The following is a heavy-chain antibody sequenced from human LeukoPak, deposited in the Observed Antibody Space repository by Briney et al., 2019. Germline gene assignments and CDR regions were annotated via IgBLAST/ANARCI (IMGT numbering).Heavy chain of an antibody. V-gene: IGHV3-11*01. CDR1: GFTFSDYY. D-gene: IGHD6-6*01. CDR3: GAARPLDAFDI. Sequence: GGSLRLSCAASGFTFSDYYMSWIRQAPGKGLEWVSYISRSGSTIYYADSVKGRFTISRDNSKNTLYLQMNSLRAEDTAVYYCGAARPLDAFDIWGQGTMVTVSS. CDR2: ISRSGSTI. J-gene: IGHJ3*02.